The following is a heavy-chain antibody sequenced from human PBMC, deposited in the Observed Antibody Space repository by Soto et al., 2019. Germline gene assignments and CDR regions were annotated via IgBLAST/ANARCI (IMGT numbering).Heavy chain of an antibody. CDR1: GFPVSRNY. CDR2: FYSGGST. CDR3: ALDSTLLGPFDY. Sequence: GGSLRLSSGASGFPVSRNYMSWARQAPGKGLEWVSVFYSGGSTYYADSVKGRFTISRDNSKNTLCVQMNSLRAEDTAVYYCALDSTLLGPFDYWGQGTLVTVSS. D-gene: IGHD2-15*01. V-gene: IGHV3-53*01. J-gene: IGHJ4*02.